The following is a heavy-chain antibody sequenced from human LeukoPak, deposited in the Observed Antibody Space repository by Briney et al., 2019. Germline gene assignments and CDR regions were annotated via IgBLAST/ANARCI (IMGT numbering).Heavy chain of an antibody. CDR2: IIPIFGTA. CDR3: ARRIAARDYYYYMDV. D-gene: IGHD6-6*01. Sequence: GASVKVSCKASGGTFSSYAISWVRQAPGQGLEWMGGIIPIFGTANYAQKFEGRVTITADESTSTAYMELSSLRSEDTAVYYCARRIAARDYYYYMDVWGKGTTVTVSS. CDR1: GGTFSSYA. J-gene: IGHJ6*03. V-gene: IGHV1-69*13.